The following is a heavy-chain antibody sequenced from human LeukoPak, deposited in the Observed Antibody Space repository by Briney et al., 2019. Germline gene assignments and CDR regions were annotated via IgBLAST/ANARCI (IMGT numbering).Heavy chain of an antibody. CDR2: MNQDGSHK. CDR1: GFTFNNYW. J-gene: IGHJ4*02. D-gene: IGHD5-12*01. CDR3: ARFRYIGSDLEVFDS. Sequence: PGGSLRLSCAASGFTFNNYWFSWVRQAPGKGLEWVANMNQDGSHKYSVDSVKGRFTIPRDNARNSLYLQMNGLRAEDTAVYSCARFRYIGSDLEVFDSWGQGTLVTVSS. V-gene: IGHV3-7*01.